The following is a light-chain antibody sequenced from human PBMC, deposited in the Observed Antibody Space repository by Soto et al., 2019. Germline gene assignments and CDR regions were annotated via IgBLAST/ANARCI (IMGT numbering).Light chain of an antibody. CDR2: DVS. Sequence: QSVLTQPASVSGSPGQSIAISCTGTSSDVGAYNYVSWYQQHPGKAPKLMIYDVSHRPSGASDRFSGSKSGNTASLTISGFQPEDEADYSCTSYTSSSTYVFGTGTKVTVL. CDR1: SSDVGAYNY. CDR3: TSYTSSSTYV. V-gene: IGLV2-14*01. J-gene: IGLJ1*01.